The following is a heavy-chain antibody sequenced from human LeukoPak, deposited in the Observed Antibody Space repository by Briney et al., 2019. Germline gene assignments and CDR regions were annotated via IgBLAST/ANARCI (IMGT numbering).Heavy chain of an antibody. CDR2: ISGSGGST. V-gene: IGHV3-23*01. Sequence: GGSLRLSCAASGFTFSSYAMSWVRQAPGKGLEWVSAISGSGGSTYYADSVKGRFTISGDNSKNTLYLQMNSLRAEDTAVYYCANDLDYDSSGYPIWGQGTMVTVSS. D-gene: IGHD3-22*01. J-gene: IGHJ3*02. CDR1: GFTFSSYA. CDR3: ANDLDYDSSGYPI.